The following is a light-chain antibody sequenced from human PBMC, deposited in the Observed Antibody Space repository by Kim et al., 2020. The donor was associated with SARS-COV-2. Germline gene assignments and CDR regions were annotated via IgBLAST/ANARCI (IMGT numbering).Light chain of an antibody. Sequence: APGQRATLSCRASQSVSSTCLAWYQQKPGQAPRLLIYGASIRATGIPDRFSGSGSGTDFTLTISRLEPEDFAVYYCQQYDGSPRAFGPGTKVDIK. J-gene: IGKJ3*01. V-gene: IGKV3-20*01. CDR1: QSVSSTC. CDR3: QQYDGSPRA. CDR2: GAS.